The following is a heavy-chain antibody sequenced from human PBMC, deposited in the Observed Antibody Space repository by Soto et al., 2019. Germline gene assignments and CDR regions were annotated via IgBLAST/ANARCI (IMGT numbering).Heavy chain of an antibody. D-gene: IGHD2-15*01. CDR2: IYGGGTT. J-gene: IGHJ4*02. Sequence: EVQLVESGGGLIQPGGSLRLSCAASGFAVSSKYMTWVRQAPGKGLEWVSVIYGGGTTYYADSVKGRFTISRDTSKNTMYLQMTGLRAEDTAVYYWVQTTGGPCYDFWGQGTLVTVTS. CDR1: GFAVSSKY. V-gene: IGHV3-53*01. CDR3: VQTTGGPCYDF.